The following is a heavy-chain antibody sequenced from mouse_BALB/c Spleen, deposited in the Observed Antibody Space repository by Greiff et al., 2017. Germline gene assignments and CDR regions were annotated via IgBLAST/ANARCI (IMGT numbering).Heavy chain of an antibody. CDR3: ARYDGSSLYYFDY. Sequence: EVQRVESGGGLVKPGGSLKLSCAASGFTFSDYSMYWVRQTPEKRLEWVATISDGGSYTYYPDSVKGRFTISRDNAKNNLYLQMSSLRSEDTALYYCARYDGSSLYYFDYWGQGTTLTVSS. V-gene: IGHV5-4*02. CDR1: GFTFSDYS. J-gene: IGHJ2*01. D-gene: IGHD1-1*01. CDR2: ISDGGSYT.